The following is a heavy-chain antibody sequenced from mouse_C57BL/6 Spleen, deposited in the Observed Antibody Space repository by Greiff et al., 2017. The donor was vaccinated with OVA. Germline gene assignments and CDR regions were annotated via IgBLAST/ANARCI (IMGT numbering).Heavy chain of an antibody. Sequence: QVQLQQPGAELVKPGASVKLSCKASGYTFTSYWMHWVKQRPGQGLEWIGGIDPSDSYTNYNQKFKGKATLTVDTSSSTAYMQLSSLTSEDSAVYYCAPWYFDVWGTGTTVTVSS. CDR2: IDPSDSYT. CDR3: APWYFDV. V-gene: IGHV1-50*01. J-gene: IGHJ1*03. CDR1: GYTFTSYW.